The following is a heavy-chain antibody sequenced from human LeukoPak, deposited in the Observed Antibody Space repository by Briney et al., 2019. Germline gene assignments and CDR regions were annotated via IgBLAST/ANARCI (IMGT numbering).Heavy chain of an antibody. D-gene: IGHD3-10*01. CDR3: ARNMVRGVIRY. CDR2: INHSGST. J-gene: IGHJ4*02. CDR1: GGSFSGYY. Sequence: SETLSLTCAVYGGSFSGYYWSWIRQPPGKGLEWIGEINHSGSTNYNPSLKSRVTISVDTSKNQFSLKLSSVTAADTAVYYYARNMVRGVIRYWGQGTLVTVSS. V-gene: IGHV4-34*01.